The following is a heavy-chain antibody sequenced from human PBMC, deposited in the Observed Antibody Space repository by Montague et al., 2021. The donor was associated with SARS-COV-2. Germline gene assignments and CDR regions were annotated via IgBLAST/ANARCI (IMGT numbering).Heavy chain of an antibody. D-gene: IGHD2-2*01. CDR2: IHYSGIT. Sequence: WGWIRQPPGKGLEWVGTIHYSGITYYNPSLKGRVTISVDTSRNQFSLKLSSVTAADTAIYYCARHLAISGPAAVSDYWGQGTLVTVSS. J-gene: IGHJ4*02. CDR3: ARHLAISGPAAVSDY. V-gene: IGHV4-39*01.